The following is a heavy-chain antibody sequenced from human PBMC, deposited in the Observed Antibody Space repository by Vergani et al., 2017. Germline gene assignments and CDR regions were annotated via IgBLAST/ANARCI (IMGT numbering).Heavy chain of an antibody. CDR1: GGSFSGYY. Sequence: QVQLQQWGAGLLKPSETLSLTCAVYGGSFSGYYWSWIRQPPGKGLEWIGEINHSGSTNYNPSLKSRVTISVDTSKNQFSLRLSSVTAADTAVYYCARDPNGSTGTGAFDYWGEGTLVTVSS. D-gene: IGHD1-1*01. J-gene: IGHJ4*02. CDR2: INHSGST. CDR3: ARDPNGSTGTGAFDY. V-gene: IGHV4-34*01.